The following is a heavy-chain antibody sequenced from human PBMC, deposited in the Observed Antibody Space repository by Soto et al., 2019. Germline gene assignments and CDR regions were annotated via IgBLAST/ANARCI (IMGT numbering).Heavy chain of an antibody. V-gene: IGHV4-31*03. D-gene: IGHD3-16*02. CDR3: ARGRLGQLSLTSSFDY. J-gene: IGHJ4*02. CDR1: GGSITSGGYF. CDR2: IYHSGST. Sequence: QVQLQESGPGLVKPSQTLSLTCTVSGGSITSGGYFWSWIRQHPGKGLEWIGNIYHSGSTFYNPSLQSRVALSVDTSKSQFSLKLNSVTAADTAVYYCARGRLGQLSLTSSFDYWGQGTLVTVSS.